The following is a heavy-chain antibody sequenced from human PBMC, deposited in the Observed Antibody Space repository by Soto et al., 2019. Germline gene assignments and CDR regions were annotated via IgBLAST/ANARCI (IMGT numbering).Heavy chain of an antibody. Sequence: QLQLQESGSGLVKPSQTLSLTCAVSGGSISSGGYSWSWIRQPPGKGLEWIGYIYHSGSTYYNPSLQSRVTISVDRSKNQFSLKLSSVTAADTAVYYCARGMTTVTTIDYWGQGTLVTVSS. V-gene: IGHV4-30-2*01. CDR2: IYHSGST. D-gene: IGHD4-4*01. CDR1: GGSISSGGYS. J-gene: IGHJ4*02. CDR3: ARGMTTVTTIDY.